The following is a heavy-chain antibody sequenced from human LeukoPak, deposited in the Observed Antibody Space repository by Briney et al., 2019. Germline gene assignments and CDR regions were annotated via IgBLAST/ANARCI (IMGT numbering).Heavy chain of an antibody. V-gene: IGHV3-74*01. D-gene: IGHD3-22*01. J-gene: IGHJ1*01. CDR1: GFTFSSYW. CDR3: ARSPSKIGGYYPEYFRH. Sequence: GGSLRLSCAASGFTFSSYWMHWVRQAPGKGLVWVSRIKGDGSTNYSVSVKGRFTISRDNAKNTVSLQMNSLRAEDTGVYYCARSPSKIGGYYPEYFRHWGQGTLVTVSS. CDR2: IKGDGST.